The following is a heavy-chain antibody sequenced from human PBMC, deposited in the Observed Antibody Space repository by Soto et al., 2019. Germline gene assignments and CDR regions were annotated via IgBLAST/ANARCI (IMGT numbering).Heavy chain of an antibody. J-gene: IGHJ2*01. CDR3: ASQRGSYRGWYFDL. CDR2: ISAYNGNT. D-gene: IGHD4-4*01. V-gene: IGHV1-18*01. CDR1: GYTFTSYG. Sequence: ASVKVSCKASGYTFTSYGISWVRQAPGQGLEWMGWISAYNGNTNYAQKLQGRVTMTTDTSTSTAYLELRSLRSDVTAVYYCASQRGSYRGWYFDLWGRGTLVTVSS.